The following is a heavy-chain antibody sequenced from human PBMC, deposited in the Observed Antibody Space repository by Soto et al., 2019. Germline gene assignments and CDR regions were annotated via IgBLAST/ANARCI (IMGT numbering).Heavy chain of an antibody. CDR2: IVVGSGNP. Sequence: SVKVSCKASGFTFTSSAVQWVRQARGQRLEWIGWIVVGSGNPNYAQKFQERVPITRAMSTSTAYRELSSLRSEDTAVYYRAADTSCSRGSCYFDPSGQGTLVTVSS. J-gene: IGHJ5*02. D-gene: IGHD2-15*01. CDR3: AADTSCSRGSCYFDP. CDR1: GFTFTSSA. V-gene: IGHV1-58*01.